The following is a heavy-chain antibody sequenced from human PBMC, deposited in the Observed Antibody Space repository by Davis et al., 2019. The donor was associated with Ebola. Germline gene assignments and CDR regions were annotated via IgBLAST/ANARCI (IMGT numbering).Heavy chain of an antibody. CDR3: ARDLEERDGDSWSYYYYYMDV. V-gene: IGHV1-2*02. CDR2: INPNSGGT. J-gene: IGHJ6*03. D-gene: IGHD6-13*01. CDR1: GYTFTGYY. Sequence: ASVQVSCKASGYTFTGYYMQWLRQASGQGLEWMGGINPNSGGTNYAQKFQGRVTMTRDTSINTAYMELCRLRSDDTALYYCARDLEERDGDSWSYYYYYMDVWGKGTTVTVSS.